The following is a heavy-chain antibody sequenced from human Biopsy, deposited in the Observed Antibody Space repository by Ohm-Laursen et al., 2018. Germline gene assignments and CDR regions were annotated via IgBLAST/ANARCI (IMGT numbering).Heavy chain of an antibody. CDR2: ITGGSTYI. V-gene: IGHV3-21*01. J-gene: IGHJ6*02. CDR3: ATSGAADSGGNYYGMDV. D-gene: IGHD3-16*01. CDR1: GVTLSGYK. Sequence: GSLRLSCAASGVTLSGYKMNWVRQAPGKGLEWVSSITGGSTYINYADSVKGRFTISRDNAKNSLSLQMNSLRGDDTAVYYCATSGAADSGGNYYGMDVWGQGTTVTVSS.